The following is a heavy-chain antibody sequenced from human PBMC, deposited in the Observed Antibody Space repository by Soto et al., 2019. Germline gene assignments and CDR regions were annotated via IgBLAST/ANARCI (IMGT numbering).Heavy chain of an antibody. D-gene: IGHD3-10*01. V-gene: IGHV4-59*01. CDR3: ASTYFLWFGELSDAFDI. CDR1: GGSISSYY. CDR2: IYYSGST. J-gene: IGHJ3*02. Sequence: SETLSLTCTVSGGSISSYYWSWIRQPPGKGLEWIGYIYYSGSTNYNPSHKSRVTISVDTSKNQFSLKLSSVTAADTAVYYCASTYFLWFGELSDAFDIWGQGTMDTVSS.